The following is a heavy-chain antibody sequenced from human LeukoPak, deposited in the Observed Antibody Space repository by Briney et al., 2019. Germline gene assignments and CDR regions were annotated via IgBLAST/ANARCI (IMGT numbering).Heavy chain of an antibody. Sequence: ASVKVSCKASGYSFASYGFSWVRQAPGQRLEWLAFISAFNGNTNYAQNLQGRVTMTTDTFTSTAYLEVRSLRTDDTAVYFCARSLGFCSNTNCAGDFAYWGQGTLVTVSS. CDR1: GYSFASYG. CDR2: ISAFNGNT. J-gene: IGHJ4*02. CDR3: ARSLGFCSNTNCAGDFAY. D-gene: IGHD2-15*01. V-gene: IGHV1-18*01.